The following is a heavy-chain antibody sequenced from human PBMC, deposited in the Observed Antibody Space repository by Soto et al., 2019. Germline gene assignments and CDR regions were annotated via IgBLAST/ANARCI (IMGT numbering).Heavy chain of an antibody. V-gene: IGHV1-69*01. CDR3: ARDDPRMEIVVVRGGGPNYYYYYGMDV. CDR1: GGTFSSYA. D-gene: IGHD2-2*03. Sequence: QVQLVQSGAEVKKPGSSVKVSCKASGGTFSSYAISWVRQAPGQGLEWMGGIIPIFGTANYAQKFQGRVKITADESTSTAYMELSSLRSEDTAVYYCARDDPRMEIVVVRGGGPNYYYYYGMDVGGQGTTVTVSS. CDR2: IIPIFGTA. J-gene: IGHJ6*02.